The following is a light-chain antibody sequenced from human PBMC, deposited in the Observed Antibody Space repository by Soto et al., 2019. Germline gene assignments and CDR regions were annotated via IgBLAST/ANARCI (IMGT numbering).Light chain of an antibody. CDR2: GNS. Sequence: QSVLTHPPSVSGAPGQRVTISCTGSSSNIGAGYDVHWYQQLPGTAPKLLIYGNSNRPSGVPDRFSGSKSGTSASLAITGLQAEDEADYYCQSYDSSLGEVFGGGTKVTVL. J-gene: IGLJ2*01. CDR1: SSNIGAGYD. V-gene: IGLV1-40*01. CDR3: QSYDSSLGEV.